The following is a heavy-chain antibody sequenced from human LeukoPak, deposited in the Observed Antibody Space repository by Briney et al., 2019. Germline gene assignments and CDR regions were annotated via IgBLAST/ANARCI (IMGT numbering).Heavy chain of an antibody. CDR3: ARVVDTAMVAFDY. J-gene: IGHJ4*02. V-gene: IGHV3-21*01. Sequence: PGGSLRLSCAASGFTFSSYSMNWVRQAPGKGLEWVSSISSSSSYIYYADSVKGRFTISRDNAKNSLYLQMNSLRAEDTAVYYCARVVDTAMVAFDYWGQGTLVTVSS. CDR1: GFTFSSYS. CDR2: ISSSSSYI. D-gene: IGHD5-18*01.